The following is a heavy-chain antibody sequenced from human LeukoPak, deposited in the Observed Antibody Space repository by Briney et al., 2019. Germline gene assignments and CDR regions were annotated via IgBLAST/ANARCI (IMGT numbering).Heavy chain of an antibody. Sequence: GGSLRLSCAASGFTFSNAWMNWVRQAPGKGLEWVGRIKSKTDGGTTDYAAPVKGRFTISRDDSKNTLYLQMNSLKTEDTAVYYCTTDLGQGSKYYYDSSGYYFDYWGQGTLVTVSS. D-gene: IGHD3-22*01. CDR2: IKSKTDGGTT. CDR3: TTDLGQGSKYYYDSSGYYFDY. CDR1: GFTFSNAW. J-gene: IGHJ4*02. V-gene: IGHV3-15*07.